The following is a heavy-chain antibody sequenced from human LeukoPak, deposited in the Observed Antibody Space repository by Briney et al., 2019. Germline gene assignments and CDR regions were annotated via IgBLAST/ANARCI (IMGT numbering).Heavy chain of an antibody. Sequence: GGSLRLSCSASGFTFSTYWMSWVRQAPGKGLEWVSAISGSGGSTYYADSVKGRFTISRDNSKNTLYLQMNSLRAEDTAVYYCARSIAVADTGFDYWGQGTLVTVSS. J-gene: IGHJ4*02. CDR2: ISGSGGST. CDR3: ARSIAVADTGFDY. V-gene: IGHV3-23*01. CDR1: GFTFSTYW. D-gene: IGHD6-19*01.